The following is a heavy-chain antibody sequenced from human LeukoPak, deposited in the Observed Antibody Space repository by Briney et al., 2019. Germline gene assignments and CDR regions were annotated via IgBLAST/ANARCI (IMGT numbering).Heavy chain of an antibody. CDR1: GGSISSGSYY. CDR3: ARLRVYYMDV. Sequence: SETLSLTCTVSGGSISSGSYYWSWIRQPAGKGLEWIGRIYTSGSTNYNPSLKSRVTISVDTSKNQFSLKLSSVTAADTAVYYCARLRVYYMDVWGKGTTVTVSS. J-gene: IGHJ6*03. V-gene: IGHV4-61*02. CDR2: IYTSGST.